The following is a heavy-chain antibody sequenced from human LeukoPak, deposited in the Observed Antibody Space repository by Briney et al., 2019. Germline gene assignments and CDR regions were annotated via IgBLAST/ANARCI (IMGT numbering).Heavy chain of an antibody. Sequence: ASVKVSCKASGYTFTSYYMHWVRQAPGQGLEWMGIIFPSGSSTSYAQKFQGRVTMTRDTSTSTVYMEVSSLRSEDMAVYYCARGVYSYYYDMDVWGQGTTVTVSS. CDR1: GYTFTSYY. J-gene: IGHJ6*02. CDR2: IFPSGSST. V-gene: IGHV1-46*01. CDR3: ARGVYSYYYDMDV.